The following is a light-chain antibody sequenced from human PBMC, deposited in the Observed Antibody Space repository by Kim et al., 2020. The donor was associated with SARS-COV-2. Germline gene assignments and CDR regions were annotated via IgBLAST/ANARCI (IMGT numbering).Light chain of an antibody. CDR3: HQSYGTLHT. J-gene: IGKJ2*01. Sequence: SASVGGRVTITGRASQSVDNNLNWYQKKPGKAPKHLIYAASTLQNGVPSRFSGSGFGADFTLSIRSLQPEDFATYYCHQSYGTLHTFGQGTKLEI. CDR2: AAS. CDR1: QSVDNN. V-gene: IGKV1-39*01.